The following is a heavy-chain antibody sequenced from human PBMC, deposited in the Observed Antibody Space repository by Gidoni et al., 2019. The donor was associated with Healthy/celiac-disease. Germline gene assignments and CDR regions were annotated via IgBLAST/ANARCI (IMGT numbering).Heavy chain of an antibody. CDR1: GFTFSSYA. Sequence: EVQLVESGGGLVQPGGSLRLSCAASGFTFSSYAMHWVRQAPGKGLEYVSAISSNGGSTYYANSVKCRFTISRDNSKNTLYLQMGSLRAEDMAVYYCAREADCSGGSCYDYWGQGTLVTVSS. CDR2: ISSNGGST. J-gene: IGHJ4*02. CDR3: AREADCSGGSCYDY. V-gene: IGHV3-64*01. D-gene: IGHD2-15*01.